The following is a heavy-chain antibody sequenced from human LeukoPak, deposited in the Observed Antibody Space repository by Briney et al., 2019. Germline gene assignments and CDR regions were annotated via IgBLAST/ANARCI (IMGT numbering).Heavy chain of an antibody. CDR2: INHSGST. J-gene: IGHJ4*02. CDR3: ARGAAATRDF. D-gene: IGHD6-13*01. Sequence: SETLSLTCAVYGGSFSGYYWSWIRQPPGKGLEWIGEINHSGSTYYNPSLKSRVTISVDTSKNQFSLKLTSVTAADTAVYYCARGAAATRDFWGQGTLVTVSS. CDR1: GGSFSGYY. V-gene: IGHV4-34*01.